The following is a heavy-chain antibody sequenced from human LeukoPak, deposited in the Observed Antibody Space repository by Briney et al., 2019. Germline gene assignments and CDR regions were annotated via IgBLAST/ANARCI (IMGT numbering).Heavy chain of an antibody. J-gene: IGHJ4*02. D-gene: IGHD4-17*01. CDR2: IWYDGSNK. V-gene: IGHV3-33*01. Sequence: PGGSLRLSCAASGFTFSSYGMHWVRQAPGKGLEWVAVIWYDGSNKYYADSVKGRFTISRDNSKNTLYLQMNSLRAEDTAVYYCAREPSTVTTGYYFDYWGQGTLVTVSS. CDR3: AREPSTVTTGYYFDY. CDR1: GFTFSSYG.